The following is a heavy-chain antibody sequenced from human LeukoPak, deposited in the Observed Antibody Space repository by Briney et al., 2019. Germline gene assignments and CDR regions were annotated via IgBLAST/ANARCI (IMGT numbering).Heavy chain of an antibody. D-gene: IGHD3-16*02. J-gene: IGHJ4*02. Sequence: GGSLRLSCAASGFTFSSYGMHWVRQAPGKGLEWVAVISYDGSNKYYADSVKGRFTISRDNSKNTLYLQMNNLRGEDTAVYYCAREGSYRSNYFDYWGQGTLVTVSS. CDR1: GFTFSSYG. CDR3: AREGSYRSNYFDY. V-gene: IGHV3-30*03. CDR2: ISYDGSNK.